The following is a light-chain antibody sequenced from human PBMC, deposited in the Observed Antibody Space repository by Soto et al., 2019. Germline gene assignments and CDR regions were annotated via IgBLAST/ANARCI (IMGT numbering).Light chain of an antibody. J-gene: IGKJ1*01. CDR2: DAS. V-gene: IGKV1-33*01. CDR1: QYISNY. CDR3: QQYDTLWT. Sequence: DIQMTQSPSSLSASVGDRVTITCQASQYISNYLNWYQQKPGKAPKLLIYDASNLETGVPSRFSGSGSGTDFTFTISSLQPEDIATYYCQQYDTLWTFGQGTKVEI.